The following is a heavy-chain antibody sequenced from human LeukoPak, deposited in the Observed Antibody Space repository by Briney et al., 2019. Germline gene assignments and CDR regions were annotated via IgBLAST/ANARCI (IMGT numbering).Heavy chain of an antibody. D-gene: IGHD3-3*01. J-gene: IGHJ6*03. CDR2: IYASGSI. CDR1: VASVTNFF. V-gene: IGHV4-4*07. CDR3: ARSARFNYFYMDV. Sequence: PSETLSLTCSVSVASVTNFFWTWIRQPAGKGREYIGRIYASGSIDYNPSLKSRVTLSVDSSNNQFSLNLTSVTAADTALYYCARSARFNYFYMDVWGKGTSVTVSS.